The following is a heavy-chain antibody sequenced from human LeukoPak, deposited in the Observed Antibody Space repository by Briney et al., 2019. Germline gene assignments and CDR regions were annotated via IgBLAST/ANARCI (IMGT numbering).Heavy chain of an antibody. D-gene: IGHD2/OR15-2a*01. Sequence: GGSLRLSCAASGNYWMHWVRQAPGKGLVWVSHINSDGSWTSYADSVKGRFTISKDNAKNTVYLQMSSLRAEDTAVYYCVSFYETYWGRGTLVTVSS. CDR3: VSFYETY. CDR2: INSDGSWT. CDR1: GNYW. J-gene: IGHJ4*02. V-gene: IGHV3-74*01.